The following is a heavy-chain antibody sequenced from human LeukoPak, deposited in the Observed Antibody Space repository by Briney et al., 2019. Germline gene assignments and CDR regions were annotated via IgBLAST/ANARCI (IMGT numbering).Heavy chain of an antibody. V-gene: IGHV5-51*01. J-gene: IGHJ5*02. Sequence: GESLKISCKGSGYSFTSYWIGWVRQMPGKGLEWMGIIYPGDSDTRYSPSFQGQVTISADKSISTAYLQWSSLKASDTAMYYCARSFVSSGWYKWGLTWGQGTLVTVSS. D-gene: IGHD6-19*01. CDR1: GYSFTSYW. CDR2: IYPGDSDT. CDR3: ARSFVSSGWYKWGLT.